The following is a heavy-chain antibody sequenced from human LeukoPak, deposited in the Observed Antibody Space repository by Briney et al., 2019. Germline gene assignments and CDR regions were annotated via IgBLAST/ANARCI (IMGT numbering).Heavy chain of an antibody. J-gene: IGHJ4*02. D-gene: IGHD3-22*01. CDR2: IYYSGST. Sequence: SQTLSLTCTVSGGSISSGGNYWSWIRQHPGKGLEWIGNIYYSGSTHYNPSLKSRVSISVDTSKNQFSVNLSSVTAADTAVYYCARLRVYYYDSSGSRFDYWGQGTLVTVSS. CDR3: ARLRVYYYDSSGSRFDY. CDR1: GGSISSGGNY. V-gene: IGHV4-31*03.